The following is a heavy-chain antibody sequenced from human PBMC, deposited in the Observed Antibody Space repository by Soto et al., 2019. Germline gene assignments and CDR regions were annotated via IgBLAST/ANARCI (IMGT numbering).Heavy chain of an antibody. J-gene: IGHJ5*02. CDR1: GFTFSDYA. Sequence: GGSLRLSCAASGFTFSDYAMTWVRQPPGMGLEWVAHINQDGSEKYYVDSVKGRFTISRDNAKNSLYLQMNSLRAEDTAVYYCARHPERIAEIGWFDPWGQGTLVTVSS. D-gene: IGHD6-13*01. CDR2: INQDGSEK. CDR3: ARHPERIAEIGWFDP. V-gene: IGHV3-7*01.